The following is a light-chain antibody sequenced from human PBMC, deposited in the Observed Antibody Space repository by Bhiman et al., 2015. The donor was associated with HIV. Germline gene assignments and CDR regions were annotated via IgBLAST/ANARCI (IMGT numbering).Light chain of an antibody. CDR1: SSDIGGFNY. J-gene: IGLJ2*01. Sequence: QSALTQPASVSGSPGQSITISCTGTSSDIGGFNYVSWYQQYPGKAPKLIIYDVRKRPSGLSNRFSGSKSGDTASLTISGLQPEDEAEYHCSSYTVSSPSVIFGGGTKLTVL. CDR2: DVR. V-gene: IGLV2-14*03. CDR3: SSYTVSSPSVI.